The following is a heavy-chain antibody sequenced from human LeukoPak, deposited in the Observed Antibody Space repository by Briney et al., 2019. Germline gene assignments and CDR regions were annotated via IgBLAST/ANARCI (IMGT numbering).Heavy chain of an antibody. CDR2: IKQDGSEQ. J-gene: IGHJ4*02. D-gene: IGHD6-13*01. CDR3: AKDMAAAGSY. CDR1: RFTFSNYW. Sequence: GGSLRLSCAASRFTFSNYWMSWVRQAPGKGLEWVASIKQDGSEQDYVDSVKGRFTISRDNSKNTLYLQMNSLRAEDTAVYYCAKDMAAAGSYWGQGTLVTVSS. V-gene: IGHV3-7*01.